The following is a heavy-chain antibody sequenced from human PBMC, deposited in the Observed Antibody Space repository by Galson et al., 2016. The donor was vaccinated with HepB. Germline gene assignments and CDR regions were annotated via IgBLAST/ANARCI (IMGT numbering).Heavy chain of an antibody. J-gene: IGHJ4*02. Sequence: GSISSNNWWTWVRQAPGKGLEWVANIKPDGSESYYADSVKGRFTLSRDNARNSLSVQMNSLRAEDTAVYYCSRDFGYYCGDHCHWGQGTLVTVSS. CDR1: GSISSNNW. D-gene: IGHD2-21*02. CDR2: IKPDGSES. V-gene: IGHV3-7*05. CDR3: SRDFGYYCGDHCH.